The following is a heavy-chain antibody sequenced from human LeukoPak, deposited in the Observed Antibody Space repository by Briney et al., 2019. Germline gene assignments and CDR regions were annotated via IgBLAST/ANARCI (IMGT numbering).Heavy chain of an antibody. D-gene: IGHD6-13*01. CDR2: ISYDGSNK. Sequence: PGRSLRLSCAASGFTFSSYGMHWVRQAPGKGLEWVAVISYDGSNKYYADSVKGRFTISRDNTKNTLYLQMNSLRAEDTAVYYCAKASGHEQQLVPYFQEWGEGSLVTVSS. CDR3: AKASGHEQQLVPYFQE. J-gene: IGHJ1*01. CDR1: GFTFSSYG. V-gene: IGHV3-30*18.